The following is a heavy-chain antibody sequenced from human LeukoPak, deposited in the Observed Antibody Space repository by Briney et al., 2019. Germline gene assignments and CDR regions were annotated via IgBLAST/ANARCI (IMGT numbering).Heavy chain of an antibody. V-gene: IGHV3-7*01. CDR2: VKQDGSER. Sequence: PWGSLRLSCAASGFTFSNYWMNWVRQAPGKGLEWVANVKQDGSERYYVASVKGRFTISRDNAKNSLFLQMNSLGAEDTAVYYCATRYFDLWGRGTLVTVSS. CDR1: GFTFSNYW. CDR3: ATRYFDL. J-gene: IGHJ2*01.